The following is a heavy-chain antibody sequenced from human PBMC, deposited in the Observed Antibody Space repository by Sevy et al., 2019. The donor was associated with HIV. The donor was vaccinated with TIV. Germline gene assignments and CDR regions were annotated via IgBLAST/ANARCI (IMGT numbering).Heavy chain of an antibody. CDR2: ISGSGGST. V-gene: IGHV3-23*01. CDR1: GFTFSSYA. Sequence: GGSLRLSCAASGFTFSSYAMSWVRQAPGKGLEWVSAISGSGGSTYYGDSVKGRFTISRDNSKDTLYLQMNSLRAEDRAVYYCAKGPPLDYGEFTCWGQGTLVTVSS. J-gene: IGHJ4*02. CDR3: AKGPPLDYGEFTC. D-gene: IGHD4-17*01.